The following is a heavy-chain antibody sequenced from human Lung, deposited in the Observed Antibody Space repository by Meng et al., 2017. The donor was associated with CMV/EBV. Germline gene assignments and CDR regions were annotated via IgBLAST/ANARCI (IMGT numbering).Heavy chain of an antibody. CDR1: GGSFSGYY. D-gene: IGHD3-3*01. Sequence: GSLRLXCAVYGGSFSGYYWSWIRQPPGKGLEWIGEINHSGSTNYNPSLKSRVTISVDTSKNQFSLKLSSVTAADTAVYYCARAFGGTIFGVVNYYYGMDVWCKGTTVTVSS. CDR2: INHSGST. V-gene: IGHV4-34*01. CDR3: ARAFGGTIFGVVNYYYGMDV. J-gene: IGHJ6*04.